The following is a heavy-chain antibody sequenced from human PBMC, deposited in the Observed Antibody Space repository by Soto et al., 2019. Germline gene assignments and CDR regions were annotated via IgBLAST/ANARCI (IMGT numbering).Heavy chain of an antibody. CDR3: AREDSIIIPAVSDF. D-gene: IGHD2-2*01. V-gene: IGHV3-21*01. J-gene: IGHJ4*02. CDR1: GFAFNNYG. CDR2: ISKGDYT. Sequence: GGSLRLSCTVSGFAFNNYGINWVRQAPGKGLEWVSSISKGDYTYYSDSVKGRFAISRDNAKSSVSLQMNTLRVEDTAVYYCAREDSIIIPAVSDFWGQGTLVTVSS.